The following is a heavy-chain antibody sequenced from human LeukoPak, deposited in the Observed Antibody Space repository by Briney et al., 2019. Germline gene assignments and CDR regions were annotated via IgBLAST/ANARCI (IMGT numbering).Heavy chain of an antibody. CDR2: INHSGST. Sequence: SETLSLTCAVYGGSFSGYYWSWIRQPPGKGLEWIGEINHSGSTNYNPSLKSRVTISVDTSKNQFSLKLSSVTAADTAVYYCARQATYYYDSSGYYKADWYFDLWGRGTLVTVSS. CDR1: GGSFSGYY. D-gene: IGHD3-22*01. CDR3: ARQATYYYDSSGYYKADWYFDL. J-gene: IGHJ2*01. V-gene: IGHV4-34*01.